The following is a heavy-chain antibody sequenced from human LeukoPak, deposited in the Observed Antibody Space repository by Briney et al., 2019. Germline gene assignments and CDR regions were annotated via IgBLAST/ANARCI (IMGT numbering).Heavy chain of an antibody. CDR1: GFTFNTYW. Sequence: PGGSLRLSCAAPGFTFNTYWMSWVRQAPGKGLEWVANIKQDGSEKYYVDSVKGRFTISRDNAQNSLYPQMNSLRAEDTAVYYCAKRYGNHDAYFQHWGQGTLVTVSS. CDR3: AKRYGNHDAYFQH. J-gene: IGHJ1*01. V-gene: IGHV3-7*01. D-gene: IGHD4-11*01. CDR2: IKQDGSEK.